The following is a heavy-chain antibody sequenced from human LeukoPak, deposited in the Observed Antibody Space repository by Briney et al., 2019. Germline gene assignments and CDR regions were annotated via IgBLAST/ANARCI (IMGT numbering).Heavy chain of an antibody. CDR1: GGSISSGSYY. CDR2: IYTSGST. CDR3: ARWFSRPPTYYYDSSGYDY. V-gene: IGHV4-61*02. D-gene: IGHD3-22*01. Sequence: SETLSLTCTVSGGSISSGSYYWSWIRQPAGKGLEWIGRIYTSGSTNYNPSLKSRVTISVDTSKNQFSLKLSSVTAADTAVYYCARWFSRPPTYYYDSSGYDYWGQGTLVTVSS. J-gene: IGHJ4*02.